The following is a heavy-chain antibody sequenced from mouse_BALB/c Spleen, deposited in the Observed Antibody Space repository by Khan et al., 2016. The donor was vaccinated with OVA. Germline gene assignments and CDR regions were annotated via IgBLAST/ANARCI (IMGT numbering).Heavy chain of an antibody. CDR3: ARNSHRYDFNY. V-gene: IGHV2-4-1*01. Sequence: QVQLKQSGPGLVQPTQSLSITCTVSGFSLTTYGVHWVRQSPGKVLEWLGVIWSGGNTDYNAAFISRLSINKDNSKSQVFFTINSLQADDTAISYCARNSHRYDFNYWGQGTLVTVSA. J-gene: IGHJ3*01. CDR1: GFSLTTYG. CDR2: IWSGGNT. D-gene: IGHD2-14*01.